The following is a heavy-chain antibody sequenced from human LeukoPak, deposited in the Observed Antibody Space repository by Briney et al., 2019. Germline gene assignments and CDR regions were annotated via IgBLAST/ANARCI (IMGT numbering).Heavy chain of an antibody. V-gene: IGHV3-33*08. CDR3: ARGRDGDIVVVPASSYGMDV. CDR1: GFTFNTYE. D-gene: IGHD2-2*01. J-gene: IGHJ6*02. CDR2: IWYDGSNK. Sequence: GGSLRLSCAASGFTFNTYEMHWVRQAPGKGLEWVAVIWYDGSNKYYADSVKGRFTISRDNSKNTLYLQMNSLRAEDTAVYYCARGRDGDIVVVPASSYGMDVWGQGTTVTVSS.